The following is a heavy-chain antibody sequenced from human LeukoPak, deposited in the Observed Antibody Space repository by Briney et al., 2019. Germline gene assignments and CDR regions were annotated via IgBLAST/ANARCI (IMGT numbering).Heavy chain of an antibody. CDR3: ARAYVDTAMVAGYYYMDV. V-gene: IGHV1-18*01. D-gene: IGHD5-18*01. J-gene: IGHJ6*03. Sequence: ASVKVSCKASGYTFTSYGISWVRQAPGQGLEWMGWISAYNGNTNYAQKLQGRVTMTTDTSTSTAYMELRSLRSDDTAVYYCARAYVDTAMVAGYYYMDVWDKGTTVTVSS. CDR2: ISAYNGNT. CDR1: GYTFTSYG.